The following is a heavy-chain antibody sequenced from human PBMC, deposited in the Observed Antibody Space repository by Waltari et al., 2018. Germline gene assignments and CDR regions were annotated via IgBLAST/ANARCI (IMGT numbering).Heavy chain of an antibody. V-gene: IGHV3-7*03. CDR1: GFTVRTFC. Sequence: EVQWAESGGGLVQPGGSLRLSCEGSGFTVRTFCISWVRQVPGKGLEWVATIRKDGGVKDYADSVKGRFTISRDNARNSLSLQMYSLRVEDSAIYYCASQIRYNSGWIPFDYWGQGTLVTVSS. CDR3: ASQIRYNSGWIPFDY. D-gene: IGHD6-19*01. CDR2: IRKDGGVK. J-gene: IGHJ4*02.